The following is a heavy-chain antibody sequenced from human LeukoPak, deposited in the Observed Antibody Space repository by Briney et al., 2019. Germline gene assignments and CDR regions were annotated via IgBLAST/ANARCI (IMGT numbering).Heavy chain of an antibody. CDR2: INTDGSST. CDR1: GFTLGNYW. V-gene: IGHV3-74*01. D-gene: IGHD2-15*01. CDR3: ARDLTHCSGGRCHTSPNDC. J-gene: IGHJ4*02. Sequence: PGGSLRFSCVASGFTLGNYWMHWVRQAPGKGLVWVSHINTDGSSTNYADSVKGRFTISRDNARNTLYLQMNSVRVEDTGVYYCARDLTHCSGGRCHTSPNDCWGQGTQVTVSS.